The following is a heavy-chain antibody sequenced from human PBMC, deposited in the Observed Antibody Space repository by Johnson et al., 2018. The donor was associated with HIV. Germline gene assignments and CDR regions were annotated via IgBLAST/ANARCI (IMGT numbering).Heavy chain of an antibody. CDR2: IKEDGGEK. Sequence: VQLVESGGGLVQPGGSLRLSCAASGFIFSSYWMTWVRQAPGKGLEWVANIKEDGGEKHYVDSVKGRFTISRDNAKNSLYLQMNSLRAEDTAVYYCAKEGSIAAAGNDAFDIWGQGTMVTVSS. J-gene: IGHJ3*02. D-gene: IGHD6-13*01. CDR1: GFIFSSYW. CDR3: AKEGSIAAAGNDAFDI. V-gene: IGHV3-7*03.